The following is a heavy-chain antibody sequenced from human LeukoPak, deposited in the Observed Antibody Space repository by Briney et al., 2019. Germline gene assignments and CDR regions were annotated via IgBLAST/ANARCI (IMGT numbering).Heavy chain of an antibody. CDR2: IWYDRSNK. J-gene: IGHJ4*02. Sequence: GRSLRLSCAASGFTFSSYGMHWVRQAPGKGLEWVAVIWYDRSNKYYADSVKGRFTISRDNSKNTLYLQMNSLRAEDTAVYYCAKDQPTYYDSSGSLDYWGQGTLVTVSS. CDR1: GFTFSSYG. CDR3: AKDQPTYYDSSGSLDY. V-gene: IGHV3-33*06. D-gene: IGHD3-22*01.